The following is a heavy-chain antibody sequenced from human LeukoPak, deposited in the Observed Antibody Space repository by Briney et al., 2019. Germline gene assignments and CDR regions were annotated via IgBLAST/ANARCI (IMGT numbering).Heavy chain of an antibody. V-gene: IGHV1-2*02. J-gene: IGHJ5*02. CDR3: ARGGSSGYYLNWFDP. CDR1: GHTFTGYY. D-gene: IGHD3-22*01. Sequence: ASVKVSCKASGHTFTGYYMHWVRQAPGQGLEWMGWINPNSGATSYAQKFQGRVTMTSDTSISTAYMELSRLRSDDTAVYYCARGGSSGYYLNWFDPWGQGTLVTVSS. CDR2: INPNSGAT.